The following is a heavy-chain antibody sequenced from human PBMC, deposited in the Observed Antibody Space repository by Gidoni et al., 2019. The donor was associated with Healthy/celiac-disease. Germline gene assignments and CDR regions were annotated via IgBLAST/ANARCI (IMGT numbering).Heavy chain of an antibody. CDR2: ISGSGGST. CDR1: GFTFMSYA. Sequence: EVQLLESGGGLVQLGGSLRLPCAASGFTFMSYAMRWVRQAPGKGLGWVSAISGSGGSTYYADSVKGRFTISRDNSKNTLYLQMNSLRAEDTAVYYCAKEATGTRGYYYYGMDVWGQGTTVTVSS. D-gene: IGHD1-7*01. J-gene: IGHJ6*02. V-gene: IGHV3-23*01. CDR3: AKEATGTRGYYYYGMDV.